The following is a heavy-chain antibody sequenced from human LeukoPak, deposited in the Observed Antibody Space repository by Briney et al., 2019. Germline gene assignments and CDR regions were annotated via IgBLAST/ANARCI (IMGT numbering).Heavy chain of an antibody. Sequence: SVKVSCKASGGTFSSYAISWVRQAPGQGLEWMGGIIPIFGTANYAQKFQGRVTITADESTSTAYMELSSLRSEDTAVYYCARDIVVVPAAITYYYYMDVWGKRTTVTVSS. J-gene: IGHJ6*03. D-gene: IGHD2-2*02. CDR1: GGTFSSYA. CDR2: IIPIFGTA. CDR3: ARDIVVVPAAITYYYYMDV. V-gene: IGHV1-69*13.